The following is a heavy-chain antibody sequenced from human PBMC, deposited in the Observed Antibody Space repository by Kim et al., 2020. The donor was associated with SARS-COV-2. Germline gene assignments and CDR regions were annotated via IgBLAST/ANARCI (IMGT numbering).Heavy chain of an antibody. CDR3: ARTTDILTGYYGDYFDY. Sequence: SETLSLTCTVSGGSISSSSYYWGWIRQPPGKGLEWIGSIYYSGSTYYNPSLKSRVTISVDTSKNQFSLKLSSVTAADTAVYYCARTTDILTGYYGDYFDYWGQGTLVTVSS. J-gene: IGHJ4*02. CDR2: IYYSGST. CDR1: GGSISSSSYY. V-gene: IGHV4-39*01. D-gene: IGHD3-9*01.